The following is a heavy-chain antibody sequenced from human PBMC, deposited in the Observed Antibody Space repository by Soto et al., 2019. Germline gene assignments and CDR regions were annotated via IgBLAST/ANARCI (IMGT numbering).Heavy chain of an antibody. V-gene: IGHV4-39*02. CDR3: ARLVVVAPVANA. CDR2: IFYTGTT. J-gene: IGHJ5*02. D-gene: IGHD2-2*01. Sequence: PSETLSLTCSVSGGSVSYNSYYWGWIRQPPGKGLEWVGGIFYTGTTYYSPSLKDRVTISVDTSKNSFSLNLTSVTAADTAVYFCARLVVVAPVANAWGQGTLVTVSS. CDR1: GGSVSYNSYY.